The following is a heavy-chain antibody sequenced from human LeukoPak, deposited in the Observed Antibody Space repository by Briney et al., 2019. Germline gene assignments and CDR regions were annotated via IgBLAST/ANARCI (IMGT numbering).Heavy chain of an antibody. V-gene: IGHV3-23*01. Sequence: TGGSLRLSCAASGFTFSSYAMSWARQAPGKGLEWVSAISGSGGSTYYADSVRGRFTISRDNSKNTLYLQMNSLRAEDTAVYYCANTNTRITMVRGANPNYWGQGTLVTVSS. CDR1: GFTFSSYA. J-gene: IGHJ4*02. CDR2: ISGSGGST. D-gene: IGHD3-10*01. CDR3: ANTNTRITMVRGANPNY.